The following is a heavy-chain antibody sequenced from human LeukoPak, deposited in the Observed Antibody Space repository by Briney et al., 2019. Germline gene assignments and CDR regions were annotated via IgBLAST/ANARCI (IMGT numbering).Heavy chain of an antibody. D-gene: IGHD3-22*01. Sequence: SVKVSCKASGYTFTGYYMHWVRQAPGQGLEWMGGIIPIFGTANYAQKFQGRVTITADEPTSTAYMELSSLRSEDTAVYYCALVGYDSSGYFYYFDYWGQGTLVTVSS. V-gene: IGHV1-69*13. CDR3: ALVGYDSSGYFYYFDY. J-gene: IGHJ4*02. CDR1: GYTFTGYY. CDR2: IIPIFGTA.